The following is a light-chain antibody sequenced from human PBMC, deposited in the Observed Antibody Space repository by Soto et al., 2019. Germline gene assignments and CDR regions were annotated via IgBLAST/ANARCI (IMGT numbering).Light chain of an antibody. Sequence: ETVLTQSPATLSLSPGDTATLSCRASQSVRTYFAWYQQKSGQAPRLLIYGASTRATGVPDRFTGSGSGTDFTLTISSLEPEQSELYYCQQRDDCVSFGGGTKVEIK. CDR1: QSVRTY. CDR2: GAS. J-gene: IGKJ4*01. V-gene: IGKV3-11*01. CDR3: QQRDDCVS.